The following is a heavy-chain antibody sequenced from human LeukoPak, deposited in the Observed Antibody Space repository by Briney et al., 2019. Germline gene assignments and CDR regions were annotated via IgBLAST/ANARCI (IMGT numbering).Heavy chain of an antibody. V-gene: IGHV4-39*01. Sequence: PSETLSLTCTVSGGSISSSSYYWGWIRQPPGKGLEWIGSIYYSGSTYYNPSLKSRVTISVDTSKNQFSLKLSSVTAADTAVYYCARLTLQPGISGFDYWGQGTLVTVSS. CDR3: ARLTLQPGISGFDY. CDR2: IYYSGST. CDR1: GGSISSSSYY. J-gene: IGHJ4*02. D-gene: IGHD5-24*01.